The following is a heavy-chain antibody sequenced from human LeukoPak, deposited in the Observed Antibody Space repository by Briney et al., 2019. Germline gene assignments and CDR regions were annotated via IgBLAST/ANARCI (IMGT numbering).Heavy chain of an antibody. CDR1: GGSFSGYY. CDR2: INHSGST. CDR3: ARAYSSGATRFDY. Sequence: SETLSLTCAVYGGSFSGYYWSWIRQPPGKGLEWIGEINHSGSTNYNPSLKSRVTISVDTSKNQFSLKLSSVTAADTAVYYCARAYSSGATRFDYWGQGTLVTVSS. D-gene: IGHD6-19*01. V-gene: IGHV4-34*01. J-gene: IGHJ4*02.